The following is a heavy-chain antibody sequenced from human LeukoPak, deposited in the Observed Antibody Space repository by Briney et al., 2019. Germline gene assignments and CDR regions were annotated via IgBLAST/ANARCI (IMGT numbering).Heavy chain of an antibody. CDR1: GGSVSSGSYY. CDR2: ISYGGTT. V-gene: IGHV4-61*01. J-gene: IGHJ4*02. Sequence: SETLSLTCTVSGGSVSSGSYYWSWIRQPPGKGLEWIGYISYGGTTNYNPSLKSRVSISVDTSKNQFSLKLSSVTAADTAVYYCARGTGYWGQGTLVTVSS. CDR3: ARGTGY.